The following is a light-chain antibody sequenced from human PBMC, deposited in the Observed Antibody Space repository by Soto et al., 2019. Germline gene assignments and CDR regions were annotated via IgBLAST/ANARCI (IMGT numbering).Light chain of an antibody. Sequence: IVMTQSPSTLSVSPGERATLSCRASQSVDTNLAWYKQNPGQAPMLLIHSASTRATGVPARFSGSGSGTEFTLTIIILQSEDVAGYYCQHHNYLHSFGQGTNLEIK. CDR3: QHHNYLHS. CDR2: SAS. J-gene: IGKJ2*01. CDR1: QSVDTN. V-gene: IGKV3-15*01.